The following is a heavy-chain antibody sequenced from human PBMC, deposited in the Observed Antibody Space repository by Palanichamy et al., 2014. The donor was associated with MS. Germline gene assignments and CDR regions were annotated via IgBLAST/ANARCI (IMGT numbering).Heavy chain of an antibody. Sequence: EVQLVESGGGLIQPGGSLRLSCAASGFTVSSNYMSWVRQAPGKGLEWVSVIYSGGSTYYADSVKGRFTISRDNSKNTLYLQMNSLRAEDTAVYYCARDRVPYYYDSSGYSRVWYYGMDVWGQGTTVTVSS. V-gene: IGHV3-53*01. J-gene: IGHJ6*02. CDR2: IYSGGST. CDR1: GFTVSSNY. D-gene: IGHD3-22*01. CDR3: ARDRVPYYYDSSGYSRVWYYGMDV.